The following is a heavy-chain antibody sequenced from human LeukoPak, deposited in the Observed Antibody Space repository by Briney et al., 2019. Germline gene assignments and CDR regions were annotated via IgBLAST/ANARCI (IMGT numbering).Heavy chain of an antibody. D-gene: IGHD3-3*01. CDR3: ARFLDVGYYYYGMDA. J-gene: IGHJ6*02. CDR1: GFTFSSYS. CDR2: ISSSSSYI. V-gene: IGHV3-21*01. Sequence: GGSLRLSCAASGFTFSSYSMNWVRQAPGKGLEWVSSISSSSSYIYYADSVKGRFTISRDNAKNSLYLQMNSLRAEDTAVYYCARFLDVGYYYYGMDAWGQGTTVTVSS.